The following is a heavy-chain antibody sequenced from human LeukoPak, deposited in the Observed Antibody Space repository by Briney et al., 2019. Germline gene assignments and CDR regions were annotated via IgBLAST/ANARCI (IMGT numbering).Heavy chain of an antibody. J-gene: IGHJ4*02. CDR2: INHSGST. CDR1: GGSFSGYY. V-gene: IGHV4-34*01. Sequence: SETLSLTCAVYGGSFSGYYWSWIRQPPGKGLEWIGEINHSGSTNYNPSLKSRVTISVDTSKNQFSLKLSSVTAADTAVYYCARGRPGRITMVRGVANFDYWGQGTLVTVSS. CDR3: ARGRPGRITMVRGVANFDY. D-gene: IGHD3-10*01.